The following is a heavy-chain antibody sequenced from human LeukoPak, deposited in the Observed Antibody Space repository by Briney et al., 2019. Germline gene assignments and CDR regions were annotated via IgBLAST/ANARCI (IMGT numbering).Heavy chain of an antibody. Sequence: GGSLRLSCAASGFTVSGYYMTWIRQAPGKGLDWVSYISFSGSTIYYADSVKGRFIISRDTAKNSLYLQMNSLRAEDTAVYYCVRGMGGGVSNFDYWGQGTLVTVSS. V-gene: IGHV3-11*04. J-gene: IGHJ4*02. CDR2: ISFSGSTI. CDR1: GFTVSGYY. CDR3: VRGMGGGVSNFDY. D-gene: IGHD3-16*01.